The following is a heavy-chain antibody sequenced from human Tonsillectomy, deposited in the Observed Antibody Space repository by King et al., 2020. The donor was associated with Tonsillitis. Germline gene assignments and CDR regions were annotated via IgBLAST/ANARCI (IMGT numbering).Heavy chain of an antibody. D-gene: IGHD6-19*01. CDR2: ISYDATRE. J-gene: IGHJ4*02. CDR3: ARESLYSRDWGIDY. CDR1: GFAFRSYG. V-gene: IGHV3-33*05. Sequence: QLVQSGGGVVQPGRSLRLSCASSGFAFRSYGMHWVRQAPGKGLEWVAVISYDATRENYADSVKGRFTISIDNSKNTLYLQMNSLRAEDTAVYYCARESLYSRDWGIDYWGQGSLVTVSS.